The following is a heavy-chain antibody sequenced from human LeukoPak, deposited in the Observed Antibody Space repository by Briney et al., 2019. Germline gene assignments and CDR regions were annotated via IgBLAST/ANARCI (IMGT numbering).Heavy chain of an antibody. CDR2: ISGSGGST. V-gene: IGHV3-23*01. CDR3: ARADPRDGYNLLDY. D-gene: IGHD5-24*01. CDR1: GFTFSSYA. Sequence: GGSLRLSCAASGFTFSSYAMSWVRQAPGKGVEWVSAISGSGGSTYYADSVKGRFTISRDNSKNTLYLQMNSLRTEDTVVYYCARADPRDGYNLLDYWGQGTLVTVSS. J-gene: IGHJ4*02.